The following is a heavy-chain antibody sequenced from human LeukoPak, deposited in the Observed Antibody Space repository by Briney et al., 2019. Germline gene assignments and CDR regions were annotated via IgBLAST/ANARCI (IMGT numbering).Heavy chain of an antibody. CDR1: GFTFSNYG. CDR2: IWYDGSNK. CDR3: AIEGYCSGGTCYTNWFDT. J-gene: IGHJ5*02. Sequence: GGSLRLSCAASGFTFSNYGMHWVRQAPGKGLEWVAAIWYDGSNKYYGDSVKGRFTISRDNAQNSLYLQMNSLRDEDTAVYYCAIEGYCSGGTCYTNWFDTWGQGTPVTVSS. V-gene: IGHV3-33*01. D-gene: IGHD2-15*01.